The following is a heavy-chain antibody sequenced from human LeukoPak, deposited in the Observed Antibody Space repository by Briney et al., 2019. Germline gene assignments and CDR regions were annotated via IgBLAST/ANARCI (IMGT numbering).Heavy chain of an antibody. D-gene: IGHD3-10*01. CDR2: IIPIFGTA. J-gene: IGHJ4*02. CDR3: ARSYGSGSYWHY. V-gene: IGHV1-69*13. Sequence: GASVKVSCKASGYTFTNYDISWVRQAPGQGLEWMGGIIPIFGTANYAQKFQGRVTITADESTSTAYMELSSLRSEDTAVYYCARSYGSGSYWHYWGQGTLVTVSS. CDR1: GYTFTNYD.